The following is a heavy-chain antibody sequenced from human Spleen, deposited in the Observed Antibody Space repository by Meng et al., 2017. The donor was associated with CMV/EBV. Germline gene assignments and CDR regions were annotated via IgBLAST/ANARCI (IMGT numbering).Heavy chain of an antibody. CDR1: TFTVSSHY. D-gene: IGHD3-10*01. J-gene: IGHJ5*02. Sequence: GGSLRLSCAASTFTVSSHYMSWVRQAPGKGLEWVSIIYSDGTAYYADSVKGRFTISRDNSKNTVYLQMNRLRVDDTAVYYRARQGGFGEPNWFDPWGQGTLVTVSS. CDR3: ARQGGFGEPNWFDP. V-gene: IGHV3-53*01. CDR2: IYSDGTA.